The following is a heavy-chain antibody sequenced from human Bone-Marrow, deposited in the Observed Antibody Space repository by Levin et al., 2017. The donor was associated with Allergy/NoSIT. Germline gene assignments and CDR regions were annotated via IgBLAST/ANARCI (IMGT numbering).Heavy chain of an antibody. CDR1: GFTLSSYW. D-gene: IGHD3-10*01. V-gene: IGHV3-7*04. J-gene: IGHJ4*02. CDR2: INQDGSQK. Sequence: GGSLRLSCAASGFTLSSYWMSWVRQAPGKGLEWVAIINQDGSQKYYVDSVKGRFTISRDNAKNSLYLQMNSLRAEDTAVYYCARDWSTTASGKSLDYWGQGTLVTVSS. CDR3: ARDWSTTASGKSLDY.